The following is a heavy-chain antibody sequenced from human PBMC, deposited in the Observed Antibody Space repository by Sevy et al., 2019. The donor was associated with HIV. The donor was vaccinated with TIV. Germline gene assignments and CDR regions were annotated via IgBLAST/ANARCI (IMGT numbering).Heavy chain of an antibody. J-gene: IGHJ4*02. D-gene: IGHD3-22*01. V-gene: IGHV1-2*02. CDR1: GYTFTGYY. Sequence: VSVKVSCKASGYTFTGYYMHWVRQAPGQGLEWMGWINPNSGGTNYPQKFQGRVTMTRDTSISTAYMELSRLRSDDTAVYYWARDNYDSSGYYYEYYFDYWGQGTLVTVSS. CDR2: INPNSGGT. CDR3: ARDNYDSSGYYYEYYFDY.